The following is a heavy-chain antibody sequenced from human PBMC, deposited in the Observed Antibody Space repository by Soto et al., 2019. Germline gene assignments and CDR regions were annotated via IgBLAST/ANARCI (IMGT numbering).Heavy chain of an antibody. J-gene: IGHJ6*02. Sequence: QVQLVESGGGVVQPGRSLRLSCAPSGMTFSSYGMHWVRQAPGKGLEWVADIWYDGSNKYYADSVKGRFTISRDNSKNSLVLQMNSLRAEDTAVYYCAREMGSDLDVWGQGTAVTVSS. CDR2: IWYDGSNK. D-gene: IGHD3-16*02. CDR1: GMTFSSYG. CDR3: AREMGSDLDV. V-gene: IGHV3-33*01.